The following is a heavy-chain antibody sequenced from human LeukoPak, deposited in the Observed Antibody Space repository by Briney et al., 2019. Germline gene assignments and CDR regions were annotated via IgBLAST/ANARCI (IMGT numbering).Heavy chain of an antibody. V-gene: IGHV3-23*01. J-gene: IGHJ4*02. Sequence: GGSLRLSCAASGFTFSNYAMTWVRQSPEGGLERVSTISRSGGNTYYADSVKGRFTVSRDTSSDTLFLQMNSLRAEDTAVYYCARDVEVCRIGACYWTTFDCWGQGTLVTVSS. D-gene: IGHD2-21*02. CDR2: ISRSGGNT. CDR3: ARDVEVCRIGACYWTTFDC. CDR1: GFTFSNYA.